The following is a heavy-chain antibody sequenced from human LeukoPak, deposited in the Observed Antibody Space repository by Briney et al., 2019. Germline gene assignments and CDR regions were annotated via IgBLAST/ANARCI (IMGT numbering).Heavy chain of an antibody. J-gene: IGHJ4*02. Sequence: GGSLRLSCAASGFTFDDYAMHWVRQAPGKGLEWVSGISWNSGSIGYADSVKGRFTISRDNAKNSLYLQMNSLRAEDMALYYCATDAKSVDYYDSSGYLNYFDYWGQGTLVTVSS. CDR2: ISWNSGSI. CDR1: GFTFDDYA. D-gene: IGHD3-22*01. CDR3: ATDAKSVDYYDSSGYLNYFDY. V-gene: IGHV3-9*03.